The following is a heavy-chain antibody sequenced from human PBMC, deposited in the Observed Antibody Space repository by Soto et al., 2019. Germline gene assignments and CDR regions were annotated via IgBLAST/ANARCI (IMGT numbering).Heavy chain of an antibody. J-gene: IGHJ4*02. V-gene: IGHV4-34*01. CDR3: ARAPKVSGSSQTRPDF. D-gene: IGHD6-6*01. Sequence: QVQLHQWGAGLLKPSETLSLACSIYSGSFSGYYLSWIRQAPGKGLEWIGEISQSGNTNYSPSLKSRVSISIDTSKKQFSLNLASVSAADTAVYYCARAPKVSGSSQTRPDFWGQGTLVTVSA. CDR2: ISQSGNT. CDR1: SGSFSGYY.